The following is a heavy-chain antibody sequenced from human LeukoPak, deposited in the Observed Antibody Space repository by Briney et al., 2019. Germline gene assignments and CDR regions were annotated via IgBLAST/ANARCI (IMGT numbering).Heavy chain of an antibody. CDR3: AKGASRVYSYYMDV. V-gene: IGHV3-30*02. J-gene: IGHJ6*03. Sequence: PGGSLRLSCAASGFTFSSYEMNWVRQAPGEGLEWLAYIRYDGSSKYYADSVRGRFTISRDNSRNTLYVQMNSLRAEDTAVYYCAKGASRVYSYYMDVWGKGTTVTISS. CDR1: GFTFSSYE. CDR2: IRYDGSSK.